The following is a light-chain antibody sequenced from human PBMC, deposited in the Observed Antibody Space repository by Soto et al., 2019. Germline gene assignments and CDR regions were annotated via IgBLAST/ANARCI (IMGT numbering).Light chain of an antibody. V-gene: IGLV2-8*01. CDR2: EVS. CDR1: SSDVGGYNY. CDR3: SAYAGSNNYV. J-gene: IGLJ1*01. Sequence: QSALTQPPSASGSPGQSVTISCTGTSSDVGGYNYVSWYQQHPGKAPKLMIYEVSKRPSGVPGRFSGSKSGNTASLTVSGLQAEDEADYYCSAYAGSNNYVFGTGTKLTVL.